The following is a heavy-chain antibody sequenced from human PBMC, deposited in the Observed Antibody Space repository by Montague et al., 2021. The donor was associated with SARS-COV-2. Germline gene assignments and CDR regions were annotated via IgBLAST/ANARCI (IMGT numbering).Heavy chain of an antibody. V-gene: IGHV4-59*11. CDR3: ARSGGGPMD. D-gene: IGHD3-10*01. J-gene: IGHJ4*02. CDR1: GGSIRSHF. CDR2: FDHAGTK. Sequence: SETLSLTCTVSGGSIRSHFWSWIRQSPGKGLEWIGNFDHAGTKKYNPSLKTRVTISGDTSKNQFSLRLTSVTTADTAIYYCARSGGGPMDWGQGSLVTVSS.